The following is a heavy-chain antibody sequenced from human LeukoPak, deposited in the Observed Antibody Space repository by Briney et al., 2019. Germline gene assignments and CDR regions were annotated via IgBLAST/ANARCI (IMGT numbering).Heavy chain of an antibody. CDR1: GFSLSTSGMR. D-gene: IGHD3-22*01. CDR2: IDWDDDK. Sequence: SGPALVKPTQTLTLTCTFSGFSLSTSGMRVSWIRQPPGKALEWLARIDWDDDKFYSTSLKTRLTISKDTSKNQVVLTMTNMDPVDTATYYCAREYYYDSSGFAFDIWGQGTMVTVSS. J-gene: IGHJ3*02. CDR3: AREYYYDSSGFAFDI. V-gene: IGHV2-70*04.